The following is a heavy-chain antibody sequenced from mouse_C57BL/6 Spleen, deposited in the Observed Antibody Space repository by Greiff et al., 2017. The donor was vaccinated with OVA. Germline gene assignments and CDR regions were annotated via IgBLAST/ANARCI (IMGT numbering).Heavy chain of an antibody. J-gene: IGHJ2*01. CDR2: IDPSDSYT. V-gene: IGHV1-50*01. D-gene: IGHD2-3*01. Sequence: QVQLKQPGAELVKPGASVKLSCKASGYTFTSYWMQWVKQRPGQGLEWIGEIDPSDSYTNYNQKFKGKATLTVDTSSSTAYMQLSSLTSEDSAVYYCARSGWLLRDYWGQGTTLTVSS. CDR3: ARSGWLLRDY. CDR1: GYTFTSYW.